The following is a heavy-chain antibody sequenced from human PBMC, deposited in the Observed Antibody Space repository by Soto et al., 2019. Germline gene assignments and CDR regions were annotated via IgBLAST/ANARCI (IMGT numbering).Heavy chain of an antibody. V-gene: IGHV3-33*01. J-gene: IGHJ4*02. CDR2: IWYDRSNT. CDR1: GCMFSRYG. D-gene: IGHD2-21*01. CDR3: ARHRSISNIAPRNTLDY. Sequence: GGALRVSSGASGCMFSRYGMHGGRQAPGKGPDPVAVIWYDRSNTFYPASVTGRFTLSRHNSKNTLYLQMNSLRAEDTAVYYCARHRSISNIAPRNTLDYSGQGTLV.